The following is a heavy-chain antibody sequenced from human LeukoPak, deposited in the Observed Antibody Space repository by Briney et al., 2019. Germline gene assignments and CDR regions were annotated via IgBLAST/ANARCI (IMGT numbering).Heavy chain of an antibody. CDR3: AKDSRVTMVRGVPFDY. Sequence: PGGSLRLSCAASGFTFSSYAMSWVRQAPGKGLEXXXXXXGSGGSTYYADSVKGRFTISRDNSKNTLYLQMNSLRAEDTAVYYCAKDSRVTMVRGVPFDYWGQGTLVTVSS. V-gene: IGHV3-23*01. CDR1: GFTFSSYA. CDR2: XXGSGGST. J-gene: IGHJ4*02. D-gene: IGHD3-10*01.